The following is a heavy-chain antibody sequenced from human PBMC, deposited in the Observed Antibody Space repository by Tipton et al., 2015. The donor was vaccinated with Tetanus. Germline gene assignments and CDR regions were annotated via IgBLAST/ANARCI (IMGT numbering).Heavy chain of an antibody. D-gene: IGHD6-19*01. Sequence: SLRLSCAASGFTFSSYWMSWVRQAPGKGLEWVSAISGSGGSTYYGDSVKGRFTISRDNGRDTLFLQMNSLRAEDTAVYYCARSVAGSFDYWGQGKLVTVSS. V-gene: IGHV3-23*01. CDR1: GFTFSSYW. CDR3: ARSVAGSFDY. J-gene: IGHJ4*02. CDR2: ISGSGGST.